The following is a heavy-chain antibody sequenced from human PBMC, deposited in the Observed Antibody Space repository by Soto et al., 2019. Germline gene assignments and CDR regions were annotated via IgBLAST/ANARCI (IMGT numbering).Heavy chain of an antibody. CDR1: GFTFSSYA. V-gene: IGHV3-23*01. J-gene: IGHJ4*02. CDR2: ISGSGGST. Sequence: EVQLLESGGGLVQPGGSLRLSCAVSGFTFSSYAMSWVRQAPGKGLEWVSAISGSGGSTYYADSVKGRFTISRDNSKNMLYLQMTGLRAEDTGVYYCANGHPYGYETPCYFDYWGQGTLVTVSS. D-gene: IGHD5-12*01. CDR3: ANGHPYGYETPCYFDY.